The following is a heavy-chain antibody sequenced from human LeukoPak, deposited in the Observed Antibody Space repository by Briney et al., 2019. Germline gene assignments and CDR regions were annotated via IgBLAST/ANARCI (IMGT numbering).Heavy chain of an antibody. CDR3: AKSREYFDVLSAFDS. CDR1: GFTFSSYS. D-gene: IGHD3-3*01. Sequence: GGSLRLSCAASGFTFSSYSMNWVRQAPGKGLEWVSYISSSSSTIYYADSVKGRFTISRDNAKNSLYLQMNSLRAADTAVYYCAKSREYFDVLSAFDSWGQGALVTVSS. CDR2: ISSSSSTI. J-gene: IGHJ4*02. V-gene: IGHV3-48*01.